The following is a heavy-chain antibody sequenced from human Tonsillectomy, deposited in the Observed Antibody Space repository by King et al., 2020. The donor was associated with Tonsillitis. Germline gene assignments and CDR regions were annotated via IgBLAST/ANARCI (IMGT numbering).Heavy chain of an antibody. J-gene: IGHJ4*02. D-gene: IGHD3-16*01. CDR2: ISGKNGNT. V-gene: IGHV1-18*04. CDR1: GFLLTSYG. CDR3: ARDLVWASTMDY. Sequence: QLVQSGPEVRKPGASVKVSCETSGFLLTSYGISWVRQAPGQGLEWLGWISGKNGNTNYLESLQGRLTMTRDTSTSTAYMELRSLRSDDTAVYYCARDLVWASTMDYWGQGTLVSVSS.